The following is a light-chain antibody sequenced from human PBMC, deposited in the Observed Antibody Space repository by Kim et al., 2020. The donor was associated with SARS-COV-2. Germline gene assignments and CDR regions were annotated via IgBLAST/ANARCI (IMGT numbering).Light chain of an antibody. CDR1: NIGSKT. Sequence: SYELTQPVSVSVALGQTARITCGGTNIGSKTVDWYQQKPGQAPVLVISRDANRPSGIPERFSGSNSGKMATLTISRAQAGDVADYYCQVWDSSTWVFGGGTMLTVL. CDR2: RDA. CDR3: QVWDSSTWV. V-gene: IGLV3-9*01. J-gene: IGLJ3*02.